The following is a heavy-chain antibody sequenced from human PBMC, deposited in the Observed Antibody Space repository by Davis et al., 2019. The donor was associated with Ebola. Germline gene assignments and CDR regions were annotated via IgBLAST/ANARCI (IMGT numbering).Heavy chain of an antibody. CDR1: GFTLSSYS. CDR3: ARKLLTYYYYYGMDV. D-gene: IGHD3-10*01. CDR2: ISSSSSYI. Sequence: GESLKISCAASGFTLSSYSMNWVRQAPGKGLEWVSSISSSSSYIYYADSVKGRFTISRDNAKNSLYLQMNSLRAEDTAVYYCARKLLTYYYYYGMDVWGQGTTVTVSS. J-gene: IGHJ6*02. V-gene: IGHV3-21*01.